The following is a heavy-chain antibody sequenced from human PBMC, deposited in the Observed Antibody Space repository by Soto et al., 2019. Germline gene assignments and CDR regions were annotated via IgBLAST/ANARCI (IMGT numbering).Heavy chain of an antibody. V-gene: IGHV1-2*02. D-gene: IGHD2-15*01. J-gene: IGHJ6*02. CDR3: ARERGYDCPASYCYALSGMDV. CDR2: INPSSGGT. CDR1: GYTFIDYY. Sequence: QVQLVQYGAEVKKPGASVKVSCTASGYTFIDYYMHWVRQAPGQGLEWMGWINPSSGGTHYAQKFQGRVAMTRDTSISIVDMELSRLKSDDTAMYYCARERGYDCPASYCYALSGMDVWGQGTRVTVSS.